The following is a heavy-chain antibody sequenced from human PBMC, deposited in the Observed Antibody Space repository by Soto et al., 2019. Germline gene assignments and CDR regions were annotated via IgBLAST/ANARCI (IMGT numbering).Heavy chain of an antibody. V-gene: IGHV4-39*01. CDR1: GGSISSSSYY. D-gene: IGHD3-3*01. J-gene: IGHJ5*02. Sequence: PETLSLTCTVSGGSISSSSYYWGWIRQPPGKGLEWIGSIYYSGSTYYNPSLKSRVTISVDTSKKQFSLKLSSVTAADTAVYYCASPPYYDFWSGYNNWFDPWGQGTRVTVS. CDR2: IYYSGST. CDR3: ASPPYYDFWSGYNNWFDP.